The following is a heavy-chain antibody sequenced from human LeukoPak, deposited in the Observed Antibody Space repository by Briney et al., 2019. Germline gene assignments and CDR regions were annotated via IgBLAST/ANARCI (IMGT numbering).Heavy chain of an antibody. Sequence: PGGSLRLSCAASGFAFSNFAMSWVRQAPGKGLEWVSATSGSGYYTYYVESVKGRFTISRDNSKNTLYLHMNSLRADDTAVYYCAKMEGQRLYDYCMDVWGRGTTVTASS. J-gene: IGHJ6*03. CDR3: AKMEGQRLYDYCMDV. CDR1: GFAFSNFA. CDR2: TSGSGYYT. V-gene: IGHV3-23*01. D-gene: IGHD3-3*01.